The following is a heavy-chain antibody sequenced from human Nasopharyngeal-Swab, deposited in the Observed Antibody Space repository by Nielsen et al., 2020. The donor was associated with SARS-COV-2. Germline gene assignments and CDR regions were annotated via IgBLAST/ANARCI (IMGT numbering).Heavy chain of an antibody. V-gene: IGHV1-18*01. Sequence: ASVKVSCKASCYTFTSYGISWVRQAPGQGLEWMGWISAYNGNTNYAQKLQGRVTMTTDTSTSTAYMELRSLRSDDTAVYYCARPSGSYSVPAFDIWGQGTMVTVSS. CDR1: CYTFTSYG. CDR2: ISAYNGNT. D-gene: IGHD1-26*01. CDR3: ARPSGSYSVPAFDI. J-gene: IGHJ3*02.